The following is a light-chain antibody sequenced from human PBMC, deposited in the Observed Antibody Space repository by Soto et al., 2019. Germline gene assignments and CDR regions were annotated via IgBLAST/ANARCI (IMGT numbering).Light chain of an antibody. CDR2: EVN. CDR1: SSDITDNKY. CDR3: NSYVGSNNYV. Sequence: QSVLTQPPSASGSPGQSVTISCTGISSDITDNKYVSWFQQHPGKAPKVLIYEVNKRPSGAPDRFSGSKSGNMASLTVSGLQADDEADYYCNSYVGSNNYVFGTGTKVTVL. V-gene: IGLV2-8*01. J-gene: IGLJ1*01.